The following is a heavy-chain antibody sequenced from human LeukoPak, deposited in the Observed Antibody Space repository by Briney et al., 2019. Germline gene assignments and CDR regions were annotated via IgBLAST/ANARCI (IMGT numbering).Heavy chain of an antibody. V-gene: IGHV1-3*01. J-gene: IGHJ4*02. CDR3: ARDTEIAVAGTDLDY. D-gene: IGHD6-19*01. CDR2: INAGNGNT. Sequence: ASVKVSCKASGYTFTSYAMHWVRQAPGQRLEWMGWINAGNGNTKYSQKFQGRVTITRDTSASTAYMELSSLRSEDTAVYYCARDTEIAVAGTDLDYWGQGTLVTVSS. CDR1: GYTFTSYA.